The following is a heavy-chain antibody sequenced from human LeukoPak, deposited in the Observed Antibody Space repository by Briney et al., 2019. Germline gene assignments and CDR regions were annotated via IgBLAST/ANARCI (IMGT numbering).Heavy chain of an antibody. CDR1: GDSISTYY. D-gene: IGHD3-3*01. Sequence: SETLSLTCTVSGDSISTYYWSWIRQSPGKGLEWIGYIYYSGSTNYNPSLKSRVTISVDTSKNQFSLRLSSVTAADTAMYYCARAIWSSCHHYFDYWGQGTLLTVSS. J-gene: IGHJ4*02. CDR2: IYYSGST. V-gene: IGHV4-59*01. CDR3: ARAIWSSCHHYFDY.